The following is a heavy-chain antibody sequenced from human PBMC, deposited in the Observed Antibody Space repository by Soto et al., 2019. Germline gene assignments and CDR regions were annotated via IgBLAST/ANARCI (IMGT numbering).Heavy chain of an antibody. Sequence: EVQLLESGGGLVQPGGSLRLSCAASGFTFSSYAMSWVRQAPGKGLEWVSDISGSGGSTYYADSVKGRFTISRDNSKNTLYLQMNSLRAEDTAVYYCAKDDVDYDFWSGPDYFDYWGKGTLVTVSS. CDR2: ISGSGGST. V-gene: IGHV3-23*01. D-gene: IGHD3-3*01. J-gene: IGHJ4*02. CDR3: AKDDVDYDFWSGPDYFDY. CDR1: GFTFSSYA.